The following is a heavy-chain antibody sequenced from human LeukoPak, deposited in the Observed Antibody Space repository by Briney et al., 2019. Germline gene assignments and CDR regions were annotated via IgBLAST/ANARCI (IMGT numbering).Heavy chain of an antibody. V-gene: IGHV1-46*01. J-gene: IGHJ3*01. D-gene: IGHD5-12*01. Sequence: ASVKVSCKASGYTYSSYYMHWVRQAPGQGLEWMEIINPSSGSTSYPQKFQGRVTMTRDTSTSTVYMELSSLRSEDTAVYYCARYLGYNGYDEAFDFWGQGTMVTVSS. CDR1: GYTYSSYY. CDR2: INPSSGST. CDR3: ARYLGYNGYDEAFDF.